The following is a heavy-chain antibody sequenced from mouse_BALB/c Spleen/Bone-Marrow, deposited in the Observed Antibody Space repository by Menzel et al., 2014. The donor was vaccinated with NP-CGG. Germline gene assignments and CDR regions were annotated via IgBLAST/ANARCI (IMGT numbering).Heavy chain of an antibody. D-gene: IGHD2-13*01. CDR1: GYTFTDYW. CDR3: ANIYYGDYGWFSY. CDR2: IDTSYTYT. V-gene: IGHV1-69*01. J-gene: IGHJ3*01. Sequence: QVQLKQSGAELVMPGASVKMSCKASGYTFTDYWIHWVKQRPGQGLAWIGAIDTSYTYTTYNQKFKGKATLTVDASSSTAYIQLSSLTAEDSAVYYCANIYYGDYGWFSYWGQGTLVTVSA.